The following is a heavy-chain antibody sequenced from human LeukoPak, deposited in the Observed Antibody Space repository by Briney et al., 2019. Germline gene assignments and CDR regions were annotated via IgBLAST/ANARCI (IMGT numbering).Heavy chain of an antibody. D-gene: IGHD3-10*01. CDR1: GDTFTSYY. Sequence: GASVKVSCKASGDTFTSYYMHWVRQAPGQGLEWMGIINPSGDSTSSAQTFQGRVTMTTDTSTSTAYMELRSLRSDDTAVYYCARGYWQLGYWGQGTLVTVSS. CDR3: ARGYWQLGY. V-gene: IGHV1-46*01. CDR2: INPSGDST. J-gene: IGHJ4*02.